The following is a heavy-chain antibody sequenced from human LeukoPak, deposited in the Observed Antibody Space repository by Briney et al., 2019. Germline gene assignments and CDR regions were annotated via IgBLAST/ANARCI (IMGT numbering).Heavy chain of an antibody. V-gene: IGHV4-34*01. Sequence: SETLSLTCAVYGGSFSGYYWSWIRQPPGKGLEWIGEMNHSGSTNYNPSLKSRVTISVDTSKNQFSLKLSSVTAADTAVYYCARGRRSIAVAVKTHSFDYWGQGTLVTV. D-gene: IGHD6-19*01. CDR3: ARGRRSIAVAVKTHSFDY. CDR1: GGSFSGYY. J-gene: IGHJ4*02. CDR2: MNHSGST.